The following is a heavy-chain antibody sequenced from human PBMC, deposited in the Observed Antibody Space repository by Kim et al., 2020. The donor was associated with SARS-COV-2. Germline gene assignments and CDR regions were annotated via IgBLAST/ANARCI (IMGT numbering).Heavy chain of an antibody. D-gene: IGHD3-9*01. V-gene: IGHV3-30*18. J-gene: IGHJ6*01. CDR1: GFTFSSYG. CDR3: AKDWLLRYFDWLPFYYYG. CDR2: ISYDGSNK. Sequence: GGSLRLSCAASGFTFSSYGMHWVRQAPGKGLEWVAVISYDGSNKYYADSVKGRFTISRDNSKNTLYLQMNSLRAEDTAVYYCAKDWLLRYFDWLPFYYYG.